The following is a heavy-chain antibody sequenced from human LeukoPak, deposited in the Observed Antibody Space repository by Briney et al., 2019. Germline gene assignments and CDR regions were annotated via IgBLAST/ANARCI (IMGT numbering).Heavy chain of an antibody. V-gene: IGHV6-1*01. CDR1: GDSVSSNSAA. D-gene: IGHD6-19*01. CDR3: ARGYSSGWSYYYHYYYYMDV. CDR2: AYYRSKWYN. Sequence: SQTLSLTCAISGDSVSSNSAAWNWIRQSPSRGLEWLGRAYYRSKWYNDYAVSVKSRITINPDTSKNQFSLQLNSVTPEDTAVYYCARGYSSGWSYYYHYYYYMDVWGKGTTVTVSS. J-gene: IGHJ6*03.